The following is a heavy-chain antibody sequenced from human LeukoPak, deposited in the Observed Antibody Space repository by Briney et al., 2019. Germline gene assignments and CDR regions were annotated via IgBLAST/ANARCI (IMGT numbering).Heavy chain of an antibody. D-gene: IGHD2-15*01. Sequence: ASVKVSCKVSGYTLTELSIHWVRQAPGKGLEWMGGFDPEDGETIYAPKFQGRVTMTRNTSISTAYMELSSLRSEDTAVYYCARVAAGKYYFDYWGQGTLVTVSS. CDR1: GYTLTELS. V-gene: IGHV1-24*01. CDR2: FDPEDGET. J-gene: IGHJ4*02. CDR3: ARVAAGKYYFDY.